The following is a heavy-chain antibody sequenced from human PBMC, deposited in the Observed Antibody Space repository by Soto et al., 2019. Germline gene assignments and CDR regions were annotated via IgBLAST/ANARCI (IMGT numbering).Heavy chain of an antibody. CDR1: GYSFTSYW. J-gene: IGHJ4*02. CDR3: ARHDLRPSERSEEVYYDILTGPFDY. Sequence: GESLKISCKGSGYSFTSYWISWVRQMPVKGLEWMGRIDPSDSYTNYSPSFQGHVTISADKSISTACLQWSSLKASDTAMYYCARHDLRPSERSEEVYYDILTGPFDYWGQGTLVTVSS. D-gene: IGHD3-9*01. V-gene: IGHV5-10-1*01. CDR2: IDPSDSYT.